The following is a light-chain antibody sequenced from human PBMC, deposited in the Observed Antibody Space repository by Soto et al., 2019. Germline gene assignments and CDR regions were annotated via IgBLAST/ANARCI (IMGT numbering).Light chain of an antibody. Sequence: QSALTQPASVSGSPGQSITISCTGTSSDAGGYNYVSWYQQHPGKAPKLMIYEVSNRPSGVSNRFSGSKSGNTASLTISGLQAEDEADYYCSSYTSSSTPLDVFGTGTKVTVL. V-gene: IGLV2-14*01. CDR2: EVS. J-gene: IGLJ1*01. CDR3: SSYTSSSTPLDV. CDR1: SSDAGGYNY.